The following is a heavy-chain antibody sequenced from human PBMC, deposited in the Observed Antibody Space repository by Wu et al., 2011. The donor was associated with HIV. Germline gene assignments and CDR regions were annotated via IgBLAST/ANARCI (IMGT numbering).Heavy chain of an antibody. Sequence: QVQLVQSGPEVRKPGSSVKVSCQASGGSFKTYAISWVRQAPGQGLEWMGVIIPLSGTTNYAPRFQGRITLTTDESTNTAYMELSSLRSEDTAVYYCASHYGASSAFDIWGQGTMVTVSS. CDR2: IIPLSGTT. J-gene: IGHJ3*02. D-gene: IGHD4-17*01. CDR1: GGSFKTYA. CDR3: ASHYGASSAFDI. V-gene: IGHV1-69*05.